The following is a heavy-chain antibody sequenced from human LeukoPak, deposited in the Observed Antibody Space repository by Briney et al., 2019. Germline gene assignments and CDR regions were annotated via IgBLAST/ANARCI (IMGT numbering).Heavy chain of an antibody. J-gene: IGHJ4*02. CDR3: ARDTPDDYSNPRFDY. V-gene: IGHV1-46*01. CDR2: INPSGGST. CDR1: GYTFTSYY. D-gene: IGHD4-11*01. Sequence: GASVKVSRKASGYTFTSYYMHWVRQAPGQGLEWMGIINPSGGSTSYAQKFQGRVTMTRDTSTSTVYMELSSLRSEDTAVYYCARDTPDDYSNPRFDYWGQGTLVTVSS.